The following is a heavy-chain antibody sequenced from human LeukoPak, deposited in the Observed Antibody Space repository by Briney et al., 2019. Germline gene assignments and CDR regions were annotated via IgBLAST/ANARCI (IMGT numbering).Heavy chain of an antibody. CDR2: IIPIFGTA. Sequence: SVKVSCKASGCTFSSYAISWVRQAPGQGLEWMGGIIPIFGTANYAQKFQGRVTITADESTSTAYMELSSLRSEDTAVYYCARDRLRFLEWLSTHSDYYYYMHVWGKGTTVTVSS. J-gene: IGHJ6*03. D-gene: IGHD3-3*01. CDR3: ARDRLRFLEWLSTHSDYYYYMHV. V-gene: IGHV1-69*01. CDR1: GCTFSSYA.